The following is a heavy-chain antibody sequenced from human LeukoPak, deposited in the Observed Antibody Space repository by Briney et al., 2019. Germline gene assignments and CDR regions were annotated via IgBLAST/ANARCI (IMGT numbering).Heavy chain of an antibody. J-gene: IGHJ4*02. CDR2: IRSDGSSE. V-gene: IGHV3-33*01. CDR3: ARYCSGGTCYVGLI. D-gene: IGHD2-15*01. CDR1: GFTFSTYG. Sequence: GGPLRLSCAASGFTFSTYGTHWVRQAPGKGLEWVAVIRSDGSSEYYADSVKGRFIISRDNSKNTLYLQMNSLRAEDTAVYYCARYCSGGTCYVGLIWGQGTLVTVSS.